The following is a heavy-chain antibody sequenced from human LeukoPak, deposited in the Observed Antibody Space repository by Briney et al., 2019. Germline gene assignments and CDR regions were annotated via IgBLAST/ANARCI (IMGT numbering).Heavy chain of an antibody. CDR3: ARGEPDSSGWYGAWDY. CDR2: IYYSGST. D-gene: IGHD6-19*01. CDR1: GGSISSYY. Sequence: SETLSLTCTVSGGSISSYYWSWIRQPPGKGLEWIGYIYYSGSTNYNPSLKSRVTISVDTSKNQFSLELSSVTAADTAVYYCARGEPDSSGWYGAWDYWGQGTLVTVSS. V-gene: IGHV4-59*01. J-gene: IGHJ4*02.